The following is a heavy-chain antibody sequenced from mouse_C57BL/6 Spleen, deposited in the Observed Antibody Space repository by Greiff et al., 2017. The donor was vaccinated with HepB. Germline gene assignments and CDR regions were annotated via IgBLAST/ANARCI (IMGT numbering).Heavy chain of an antibody. J-gene: IGHJ3*01. Sequence: QVQLQQSGPGLVQPSQSLSITCTVSGFSLTSYGVHWVRQPPGKGLEWLGVIWSGGSTDYNAAFISRLSISKDNSKSQVFFKMNSLQADDTAIYYCAHLTVTGWFAYWGQGTLVTVSA. CDR1: GFSLTSYG. CDR2: IWSGGST. V-gene: IGHV2-4*01. CDR3: AHLTVTGWFAY. D-gene: IGHD4-1*01.